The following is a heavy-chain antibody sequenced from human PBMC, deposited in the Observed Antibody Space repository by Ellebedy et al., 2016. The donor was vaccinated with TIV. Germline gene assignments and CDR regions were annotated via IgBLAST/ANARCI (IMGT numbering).Heavy chain of an antibody. D-gene: IGHD4-17*01. V-gene: IGHV5-51*01. CDR3: ARPASGDYTYFDY. CDR2: IYPGDSDT. J-gene: IGHJ4*02. CDR1: GYSFTSYW. Sequence: GGSLRLSXKGSGYSFTSYWIGWVRQMPGKGLEWMGIIYPGDSDTRYSPSFQGQVTISADKSISTAYLQWSSLKASDTAMYYCARPASGDYTYFDYWGQGTLVTVSS.